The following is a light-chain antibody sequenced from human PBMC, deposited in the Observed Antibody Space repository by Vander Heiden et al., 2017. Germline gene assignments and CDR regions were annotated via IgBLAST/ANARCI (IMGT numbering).Light chain of an antibody. CDR3: QVWDSRTVV. CDR1: KLGDKY. Sequence: SYELTQAHSVSVSPGQTASISCSGNKLGDKYTSWYQQRPGQSPILVIYQDFKRPSGVPERFSGSNSGNTATLTISGTQALDEADYYCQVWDSRTVVFGGGTKLTVL. V-gene: IGLV3-1*01. J-gene: IGLJ2*01. CDR2: QDF.